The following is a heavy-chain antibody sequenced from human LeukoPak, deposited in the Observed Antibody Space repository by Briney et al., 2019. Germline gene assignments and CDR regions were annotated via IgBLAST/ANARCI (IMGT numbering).Heavy chain of an antibody. CDR2: IVVGSGNT. CDR1: GFTFTSSA. CDR3: AAYWGDFPSQYYSSGYNDY. V-gene: IGHV1-58*01. D-gene: IGHD3-22*01. J-gene: IGHJ4*02. Sequence: ASVKVSCKASGFTFTSSAVQWVRQARGQRLEWIGWIVVGSGNTNYAQKFQERVTITRDMSTSTAYMELSSLRSEDTAVYYCAAYWGDFPSQYYSSGYNDYWGQGTLVTVSS.